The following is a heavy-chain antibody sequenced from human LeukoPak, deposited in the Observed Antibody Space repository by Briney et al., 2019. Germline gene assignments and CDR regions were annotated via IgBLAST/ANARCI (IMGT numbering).Heavy chain of an antibody. V-gene: IGHV3-33*01. J-gene: IGHJ4*02. Sequence: GGSLRLSCAASGFHFSTYGMHWVRQAPGKGLEWVGVIWYDGINKIYAESVKGRFTISRDNSKNTLYLQMNSLRAEDTAVYYCARDRSWGSQCYFDYWGQGTLVTVSS. CDR3: ARDRSWGSQCYFDY. CDR2: IWYDGINK. CDR1: GFHFSTYG. D-gene: IGHD7-27*01.